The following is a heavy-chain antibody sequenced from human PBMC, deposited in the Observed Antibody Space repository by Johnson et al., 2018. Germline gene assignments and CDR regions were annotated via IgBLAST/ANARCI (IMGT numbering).Heavy chain of an antibody. CDR2: ISYDGDNS. CDR1: GFTFSRNG. Sequence: QVQLVESGGGVVQPGRSLRLSCAASGFTFSRNGMHWVRQAPGKGLEWMAVISYDGDNSKYADSVQGRFPISRDNSQKTRFLQMDSLRSEDTAGDYCATAGMPYYYHYMAVWGKGTTVTVSS. D-gene: IGHD2-2*01. J-gene: IGHJ6*03. V-gene: IGHV3-30*03. CDR3: ATAGMPYYYHYMAV.